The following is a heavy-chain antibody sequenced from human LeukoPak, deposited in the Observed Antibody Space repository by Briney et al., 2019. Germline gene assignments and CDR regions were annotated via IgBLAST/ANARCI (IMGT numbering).Heavy chain of an antibody. CDR2: IYYSGST. CDR3: ARCKAMADLD. J-gene: IGHJ4*02. CDR1: GGSISNYY. D-gene: IGHD5-18*01. V-gene: IGHV4-59*06. Sequence: SETLSLTCTVSGGSISNYYWSWIRQPPGKGLEWIGYIYYSGSTYYNPSLKSRVTISVDTSKNQFSLKLSSVTAADTAVYYCARCKAMADLDWGQGTLVTVSS.